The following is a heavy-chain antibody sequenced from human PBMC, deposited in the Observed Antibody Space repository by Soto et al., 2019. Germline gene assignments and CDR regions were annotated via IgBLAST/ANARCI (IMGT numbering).Heavy chain of an antibody. CDR3: ARARGRQLAGHDGSDI. J-gene: IGHJ3*02. Sequence: ASVKVSCKASGYTFTGYYMHWVRQAPGQGLEWMGWINPDSGGTNYAQKFQGWVTMTRDTSISTAYMELSRLRSDDTAVYYCARARGRQLAGHDGSDIWGQGTMVTVSS. CDR2: INPDSGGT. D-gene: IGHD6-6*01. V-gene: IGHV1-2*04. CDR1: GYTFTGYY.